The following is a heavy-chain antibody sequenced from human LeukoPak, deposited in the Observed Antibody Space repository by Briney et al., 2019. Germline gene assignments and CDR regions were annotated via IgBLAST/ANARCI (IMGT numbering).Heavy chain of an antibody. CDR2: ISAYNGNT. V-gene: IGHV1-18*04. Sequence: ASVKVSCKASEYTFTGYYMHWVRQAPGQGLEWMGWISAYNGNTNYAQKLQGRVTMTTDTSTSTAYMELRSLRSDDTAVYYCARDLDYGDYYYYYYMDVWGKGTTVTVSS. CDR1: EYTFTGYY. CDR3: ARDLDYGDYYYYYYMDV. J-gene: IGHJ6*03. D-gene: IGHD4-17*01.